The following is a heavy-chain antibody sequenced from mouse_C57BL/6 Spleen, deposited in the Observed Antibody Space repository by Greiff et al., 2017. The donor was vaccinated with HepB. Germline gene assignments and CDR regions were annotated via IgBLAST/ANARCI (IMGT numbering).Heavy chain of an antibody. J-gene: IGHJ2*01. D-gene: IGHD2-5*01. CDR3: TRAYYSNQYYFDY. V-gene: IGHV14-1*01. CDR2: IDPEDGDT. Sequence: EVKLQESGAELVRPGASVKLSCTASGFNIKDYYMHWVKQRPEQGLEWIGRIDPEDGDTEYAPKFQGKATMTADTSSNTAYLQLSSLTSEDTAVYYCTRAYYSNQYYFDYWGQGTTLTVSS. CDR1: GFNIKDYY.